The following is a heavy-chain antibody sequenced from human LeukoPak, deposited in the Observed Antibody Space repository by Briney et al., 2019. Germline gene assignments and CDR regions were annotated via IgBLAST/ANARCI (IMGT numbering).Heavy chain of an antibody. CDR2: ISGSGFST. Sequence: GGSLRLSCAASGFTFSRFAMSWVRQAPGKGPEWVSAISGSGFSTYNADSVKGRFTISRDNSKNTLYLQMNSLRAEDTAVYYCAKDRVAVAGNRFDYWGQGTLVTVSS. D-gene: IGHD6-19*01. CDR3: AKDRVAVAGNRFDY. J-gene: IGHJ4*02. V-gene: IGHV3-23*01. CDR1: GFTFSRFA.